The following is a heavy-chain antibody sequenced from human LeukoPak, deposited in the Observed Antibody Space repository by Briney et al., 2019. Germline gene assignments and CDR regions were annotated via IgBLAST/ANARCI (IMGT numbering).Heavy chain of an antibody. CDR1: GGSISSYY. Sequence: SETLSLTCTVSGGSISSYYWSWIRQPPGRGLEWIGYIYSSGSTNYNPSLKSRATISVDTSKNQFSLKLSSVTAADTAVYYCARHDSSVYYYAYWGQGTLVTVSS. J-gene: IGHJ4*02. CDR2: IYSSGST. D-gene: IGHD3-22*01. V-gene: IGHV4-59*08. CDR3: ARHDSSVYYYAY.